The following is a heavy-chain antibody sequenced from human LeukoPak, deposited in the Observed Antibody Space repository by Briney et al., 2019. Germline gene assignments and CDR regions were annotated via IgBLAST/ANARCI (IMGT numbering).Heavy chain of an antibody. CDR1: GYTFTSYG. CDR2: ISAYNGNT. J-gene: IGHJ6*03. CDR3: ARSGSYYGGVRAPYYYYYYMDV. Sequence: ASVKVSCKASGYTFTSYGISWVRQAPGQGLEWMGWISAYNGNTNYAQKLQGRVTMTTDTSTSTAYMELRSLRSEDTAVYYCARSGSYYGGVRAPYYYYYYMDVWGKGTTVTVSS. V-gene: IGHV1-18*01. D-gene: IGHD1-26*01.